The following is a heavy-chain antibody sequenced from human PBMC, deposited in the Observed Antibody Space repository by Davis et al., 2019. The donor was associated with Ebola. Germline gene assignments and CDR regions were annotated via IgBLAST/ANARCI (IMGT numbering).Heavy chain of an antibody. CDR3: ATASYIVVVPAATRPYDY. J-gene: IGHJ4*02. CDR1: GYTLTELS. Sequence: ASVKVPCKVSGYTLTELSMHWVRQAPGKGLEWMGGFDPEDGETIYAQKFQGRVTMTEDTSTDTAYMELSSLRSEDTAVYYCATASYIVVVPAATRPYDYWGQGTLVTVSS. V-gene: IGHV1-24*01. CDR2: FDPEDGET. D-gene: IGHD2-2*01.